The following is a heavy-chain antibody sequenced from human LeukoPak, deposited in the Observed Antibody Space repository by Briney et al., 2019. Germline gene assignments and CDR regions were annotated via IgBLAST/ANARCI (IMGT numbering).Heavy chain of an antibody. CDR2: IRSKANSYAT. Sequence: GGSLRLSCAASGFTFGGSAMHWVRQASGKGLEWVGRIRSKANSYATAYAASVKGRFTISRDDSKNTAYLQMNSLKTEDTAVYYCTRARSSGYYYEDAFDIWGQGTMVTVSS. D-gene: IGHD3-22*01. CDR3: TRARSSGYYYEDAFDI. V-gene: IGHV3-73*01. J-gene: IGHJ3*02. CDR1: GFTFGGSA.